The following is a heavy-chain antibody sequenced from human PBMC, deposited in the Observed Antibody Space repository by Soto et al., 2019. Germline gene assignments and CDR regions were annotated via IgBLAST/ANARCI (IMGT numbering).Heavy chain of an antibody. Sequence: ASVKVSCKASGYTITIYAMHWVSQDTGQRLEWMGWINAGNGSTSYAQKFQGRVTMTRDTSTSTVYMELSSLRSEDTAVYYCARDRRGYDGGYYYYYYGMDVWGQGTTVTVSS. V-gene: IGHV1-3*01. D-gene: IGHD5-12*01. CDR1: GYTITIYA. J-gene: IGHJ6*02. CDR2: INAGNGST. CDR3: ARDRRGYDGGYYYYYYGMDV.